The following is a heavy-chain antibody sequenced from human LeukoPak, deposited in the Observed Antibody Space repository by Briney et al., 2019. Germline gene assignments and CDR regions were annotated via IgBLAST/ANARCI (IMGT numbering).Heavy chain of an antibody. CDR1: GGSFSGYY. Sequence: SETLSLTCAVYGGSFSGYYWSWIRQPPGKGLEWIGEINHSGSTNYDPSLKSRVTISVDTSKNQFSLKLSSVTAADTAVYYCARGRPIDYWGQGTLVTVSS. CDR2: INHSGST. CDR3: ARGRPIDY. J-gene: IGHJ4*02. V-gene: IGHV4-34*01.